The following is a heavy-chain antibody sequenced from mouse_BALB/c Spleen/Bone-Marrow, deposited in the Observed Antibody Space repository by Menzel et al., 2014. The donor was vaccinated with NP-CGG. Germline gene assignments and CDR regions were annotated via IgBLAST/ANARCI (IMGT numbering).Heavy chain of an antibody. CDR1: GYTFTSYY. Sequence: VQLQQSGAELVKPGASVKLSCKSSGYTFTSYYMYWVKQRPGQGLEWIGGINPSNGGTNFNEKFKSKATLTVDKSSSTSFMQRSSLTSEDSAVYYCTREGTFFADWGQGTMVTVSA. V-gene: IGHV1S81*02. CDR3: TREGTFFAD. J-gene: IGHJ3*01. CDR2: INPSNGGT. D-gene: IGHD3-3*01.